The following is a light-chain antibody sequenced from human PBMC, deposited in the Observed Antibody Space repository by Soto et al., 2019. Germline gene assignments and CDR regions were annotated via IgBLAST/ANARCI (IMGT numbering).Light chain of an antibody. CDR3: ASYTTGSNLYV. J-gene: IGLJ1*01. V-gene: IGLV2-14*01. Sequence: QSVLTQPASVSGSPGQSITISCTGTSSDVGAYNYVSWYQQYPGKAPKLMIYDVTNRPSGVSTRFSGSKSGNTASLTISGLRAEDEADYCCASYTTGSNLYVFGTGTKVTVL. CDR1: SSDVGAYNY. CDR2: DVT.